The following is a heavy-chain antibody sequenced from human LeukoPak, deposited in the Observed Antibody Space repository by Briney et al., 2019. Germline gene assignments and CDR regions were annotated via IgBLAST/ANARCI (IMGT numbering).Heavy chain of an antibody. Sequence: GASVKVSCKASGYTFTGYYLHWVRQAPGQGLEWMGRINPNSGGAHYAQKFQGRVTMTRDTSTSIAYMEVSRLRSDDTAVYFCAGDAYSSTTFDYWGQGTLVTVSS. CDR2: INPNSGGA. V-gene: IGHV1-2*06. CDR1: GYTFTGYY. D-gene: IGHD6-13*01. J-gene: IGHJ4*02. CDR3: AGDAYSSTTFDY.